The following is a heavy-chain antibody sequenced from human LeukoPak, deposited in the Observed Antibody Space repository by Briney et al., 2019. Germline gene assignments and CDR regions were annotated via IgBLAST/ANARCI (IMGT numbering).Heavy chain of an antibody. D-gene: IGHD3-22*01. CDR2: ISSSGSTI. V-gene: IGHV3-48*03. CDR3: ARDPYYDSSGYYSLGAFDI. CDR1: GFTFSSYE. J-gene: IGHJ3*02. Sequence: GGSLRLSCAASGFTFSSYEMNWVRQAPGKGLEWVSYISSSGSTIYYADSVKGRFTISRDNAKNSLYLQMNSLRAEDTAVYYCARDPYYDSSGYYSLGAFDIWGQGTMVTVSS.